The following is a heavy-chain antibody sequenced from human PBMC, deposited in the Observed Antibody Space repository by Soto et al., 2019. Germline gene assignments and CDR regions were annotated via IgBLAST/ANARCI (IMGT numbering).Heavy chain of an antibody. J-gene: IGHJ6*02. CDR1: GYTFTSYG. D-gene: IGHD6-19*01. V-gene: IGHV1-2*02. CDR2: INPHGGGT. Sequence: ASVEVSCEASGYTFTSYGISWVGQVPGQGLEWMGWINPHGGGTNYAQNFQGRVTLTRDTFITTVYMEMSRLRSDDTAVYYCARDGIAVNGIYGMDVWGQGTTVTVSS. CDR3: ARDGIAVNGIYGMDV.